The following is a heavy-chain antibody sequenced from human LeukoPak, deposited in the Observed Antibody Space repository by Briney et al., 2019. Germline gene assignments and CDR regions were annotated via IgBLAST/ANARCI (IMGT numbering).Heavy chain of an antibody. V-gene: IGHV3-20*04. CDR1: GFIFNDYG. J-gene: IGHJ4*02. CDR3: AKDSAARLYYFDY. D-gene: IGHD2-15*01. CDR2: LNWNGAST. Sequence: GGSLRLSCAASGFIFNDYGMSWVRQAPGKGLEWVSGLNWNGASTGYADSVKGRFTISRDNAKNSLYLQMNSLRAEDTVVYYCAKDSAARLYYFDYWGQGTLVTVSS.